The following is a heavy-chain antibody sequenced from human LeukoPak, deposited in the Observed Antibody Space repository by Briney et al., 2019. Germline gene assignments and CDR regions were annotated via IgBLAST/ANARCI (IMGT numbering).Heavy chain of an antibody. CDR1: GGSISSYY. CDR2: IYYSGST. Sequence: SETLSLTCPVSGGSISSYYWSWIRQPPGKGMEWIGYIYYSGSTNYNPSLKRRVTISVDTSKNQFSLKLSSVTAADTAVYYCARDSVGSFDYWGQGTLVTVSS. V-gene: IGHV4-59*01. D-gene: IGHD1-26*01. J-gene: IGHJ4*02. CDR3: ARDSVGSFDY.